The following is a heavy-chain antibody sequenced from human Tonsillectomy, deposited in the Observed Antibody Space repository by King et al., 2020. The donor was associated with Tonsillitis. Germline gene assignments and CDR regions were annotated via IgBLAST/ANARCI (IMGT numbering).Heavy chain of an antibody. J-gene: IGHJ3*02. Sequence: TLKESGPTLVKPTQTLTLTCTFSGLSLSTSGVGGGWIRQPTGKALEWLALIYWDDDKRYSPSLKSRLTITKDTSKNQVVLTMTNMDPVDTATYYCAHASYSDGDYVAFDIWGQGTMVTVSS. CDR3: AHASYSDGDYVAFDI. D-gene: IGHD4-17*01. V-gene: IGHV2-5*02. CDR1: GLSLSTSGVG. CDR2: IYWDDDK.